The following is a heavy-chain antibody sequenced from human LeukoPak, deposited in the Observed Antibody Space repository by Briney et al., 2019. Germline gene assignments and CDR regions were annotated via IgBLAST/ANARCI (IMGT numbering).Heavy chain of an antibody. D-gene: IGHD2-2*01. CDR1: GYTFTSYG. CDR3: ARDCSSTSYYSLYPDAFDI. Sequence: ASVKVSCKASGYTFTSYGISWVRQAPGQGLEWMGWISAYNGNTNYAQKLQGRVTMTTDTSTSTAYMELRSLRSDDTAVYYCARDCSSTSYYSLYPDAFDIWGQGTMVTVSS. J-gene: IGHJ3*02. CDR2: ISAYNGNT. V-gene: IGHV1-18*01.